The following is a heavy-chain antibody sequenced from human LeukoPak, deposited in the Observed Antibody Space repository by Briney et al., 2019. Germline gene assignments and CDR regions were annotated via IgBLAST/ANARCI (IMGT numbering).Heavy chain of an antibody. V-gene: IGHV4-34*01. D-gene: IGHD3-22*01. CDR3: ARRYYDSSGYYRDY. CDR1: GVSFSGYY. CDR2: INHSGST. Sequence: SETLSLTCAVYGVSFSGYYWSWIRQPPGKGLEWIGEINHSGSTNYNPSLKSRVTISVDTSKNQFSLKLSSVTAAVTAVYYCARRYYDSSGYYRDYWGQGTLVTVSS. J-gene: IGHJ4*02.